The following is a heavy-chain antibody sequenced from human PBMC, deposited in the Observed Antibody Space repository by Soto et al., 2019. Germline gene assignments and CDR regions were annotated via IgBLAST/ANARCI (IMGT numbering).Heavy chain of an antibody. CDR3: PRHRGRGDYFDY. J-gene: IGHJ4*02. D-gene: IGHD2-15*01. Sequence: QLQLQESGPRLVKPSETLSLTCTVSGGSISSSSYYWGWISQPPGKGLEWIGSIYYSGSTYYNPSLKSRVTISVDTSKNQFSLKLSSVTAADTAVYYCPRHRGRGDYFDYWGQGTLVTVSS. CDR1: GGSISSSSYY. V-gene: IGHV4-39*01. CDR2: IYYSGST.